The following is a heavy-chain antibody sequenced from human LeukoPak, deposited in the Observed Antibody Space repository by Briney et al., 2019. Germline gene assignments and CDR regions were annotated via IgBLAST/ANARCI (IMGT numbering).Heavy chain of an antibody. CDR1: GGSISSSSYY. Sequence: SETLSLTCTVSGGSISSSSYYWGWIRQPPGKGLEWIGSIYYSGSTYYSPSLKSRVTISVDTSKNQFSLKLSSVTAADTAVYYCARRGYYDSSGYSNWGQGTLVTVSS. V-gene: IGHV4-39*01. D-gene: IGHD3-22*01. J-gene: IGHJ4*02. CDR2: IYYSGST. CDR3: ARRGYYDSSGYSN.